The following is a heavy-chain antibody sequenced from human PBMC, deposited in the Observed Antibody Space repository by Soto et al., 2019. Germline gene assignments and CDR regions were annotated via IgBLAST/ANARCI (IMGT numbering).Heavy chain of an antibody. D-gene: IGHD2-2*01. CDR3: ARTPGDIVVVPAAYHAFDI. V-gene: IGHV1-69*02. J-gene: IGHJ3*02. CDR1: GGTFSSYT. Sequence: QVQLVQSGAEVKKPGSSVKVSCKASGGTFSSYTISWVRQAPGQGLEWMGRIIPILGIANYAQKCQGRVTITADKSTSTAYMELSSLRSEDTAVYYCARTPGDIVVVPAAYHAFDIWGQGTMVTVSS. CDR2: IIPILGIA.